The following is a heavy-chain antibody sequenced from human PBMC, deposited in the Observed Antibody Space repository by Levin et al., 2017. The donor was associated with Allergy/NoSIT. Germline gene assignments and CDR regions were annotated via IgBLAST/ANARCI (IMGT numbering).Heavy chain of an antibody. CDR2: INHSGST. J-gene: IGHJ6*03. Sequence: SQTLSLTCAVYGGSFSGSYWSWIRQPPGKGLEWIGEINHSGSTNYNPSLKSRVTISVDTSKNQFSLKLSSVTAADTAVYYCARKRGNYYGSGSYIINYYYYYMDVWGKGTTVTVSS. D-gene: IGHD3-10*01. CDR3: ARKRGNYYGSGSYIINYYYYYMDV. CDR1: GGSFSGSY. V-gene: IGHV4-34*01.